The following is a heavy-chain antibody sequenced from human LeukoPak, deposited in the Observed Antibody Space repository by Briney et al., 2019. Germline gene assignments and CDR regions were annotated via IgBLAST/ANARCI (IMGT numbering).Heavy chain of an antibody. Sequence: GGSLRLSCAASGFTFSSYAMSWVRLAPGKGLEWVSAISGSGGSTYYADSVKGRFTISRDNSKNTLYLQMNSLRAEDTAVYYCAKDRRLSRLVFDYWGQGTLVTVSS. J-gene: IGHJ4*02. CDR1: GFTFSSYA. V-gene: IGHV3-23*01. D-gene: IGHD3-9*01. CDR2: ISGSGGST. CDR3: AKDRRLSRLVFDY.